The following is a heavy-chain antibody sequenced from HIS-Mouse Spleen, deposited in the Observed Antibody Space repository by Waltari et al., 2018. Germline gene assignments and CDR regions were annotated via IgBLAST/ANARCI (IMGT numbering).Heavy chain of an antibody. CDR3: AREIPYSSSWYDWYFDL. CDR2: IYYSGST. V-gene: IGHV4-39*07. Sequence: QLQLQESGPGLVKPSETLSLTCTVSGGSISSSSYYWGWIRQPPGKGLGWIGRIYYSGSTDYTPSLKGRVTISVDTSKNQFSLKLSSVTAADTAVYYCAREIPYSSSWYDWYFDLWGRGTLVTVSS. J-gene: IGHJ2*01. CDR1: GGSISSSSYY. D-gene: IGHD6-13*01.